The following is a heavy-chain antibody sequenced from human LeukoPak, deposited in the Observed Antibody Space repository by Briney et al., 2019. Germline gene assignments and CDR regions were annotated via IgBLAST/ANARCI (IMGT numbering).Heavy chain of an antibody. D-gene: IGHD5-24*01. CDR2: SIPLLGTT. V-gene: IGHV1-69*13. Sequence: ASVTVSCTASGGPFSRSAFSWVRQAPGQGLEWMGGSIPLLGTTNYAQKFQGRVTIDVDESTNTVYIELRSLRSDDTAVYYCARGVGKMTTNFYYYYGLDVWGQGTTVTVSS. J-gene: IGHJ6*02. CDR1: GGPFSRSA. CDR3: ARGVGKMTTNFYYYYGLDV.